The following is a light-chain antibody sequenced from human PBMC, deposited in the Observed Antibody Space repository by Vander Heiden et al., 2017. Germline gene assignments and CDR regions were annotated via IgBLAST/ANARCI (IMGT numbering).Light chain of an antibody. CDR1: CSNLGNRY. CDR2: ENA. V-gene: IGLV1-51*01. J-gene: IGLJ2*01. CDR3: ATWDSSLGAQV. Sequence: QSMLMHPPSVSAALGHEVAFSSSGTCSNLGNRYASWYQQFPGTAPYLLIFENAQRHAGIPDRFSASRSGSSASLDITGLQTGDEADYYCATWDSSLGAQVFGGGTTLAVL.